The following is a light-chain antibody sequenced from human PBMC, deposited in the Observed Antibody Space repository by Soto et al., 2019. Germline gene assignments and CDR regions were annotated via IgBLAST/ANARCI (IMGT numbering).Light chain of an antibody. Sequence: DIQMTQSPSSLSASVGDRVTITCRASQSISSYLNWYQQKPGKAPKLLIYAASSLQSGVPSRFSGSCSGTDFTLTISSLQPADFATYYCQQSYSTPRTFGQGTKVEIK. CDR1: QSISSY. V-gene: IGKV1-39*01. J-gene: IGKJ1*01. CDR2: AAS. CDR3: QQSYSTPRT.